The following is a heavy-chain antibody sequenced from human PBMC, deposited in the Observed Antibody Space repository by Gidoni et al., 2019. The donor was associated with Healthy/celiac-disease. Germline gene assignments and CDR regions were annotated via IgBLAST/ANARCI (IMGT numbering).Heavy chain of an antibody. V-gene: IGHV1-24*01. CDR2: FDPEDGET. Sequence: QVQLVQAGAEVKQPGASVNVSCKVSGYTLTELSMHWVRQAPGKGREWMGGFDPEDGETIYAQKFQGRVTMTEDTSTDTAYMELSSLRSEDTAVYYCATASGWYERAVDYWGQGTLVTVSS. J-gene: IGHJ4*02. CDR1: GYTLTELS. CDR3: ATASGWYERAVDY. D-gene: IGHD6-19*01.